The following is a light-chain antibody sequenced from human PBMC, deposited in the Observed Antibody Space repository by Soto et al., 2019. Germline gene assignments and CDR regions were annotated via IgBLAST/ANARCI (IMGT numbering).Light chain of an antibody. J-gene: IGKJ1*01. Sequence: EIVLTQSPGTPSLSPGERATLSCRASQSLNSNYLAWYKQKLGQAPRLXSYGASSRATGIPDRFSGSGSGTEFTLTVSSLQPDDFETYYCHQYHNFPRTFGQGTKVDIK. V-gene: IGKV3-20*01. CDR2: GAS. CDR1: QSLNSNY. CDR3: HQYHNFPRT.